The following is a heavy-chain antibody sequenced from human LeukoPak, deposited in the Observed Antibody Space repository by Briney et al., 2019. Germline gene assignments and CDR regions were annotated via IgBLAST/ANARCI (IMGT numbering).Heavy chain of an antibody. CDR3: ARESSCSY. CDR1: AFTFSSYS. Sequence: TGGSLRLSCVASAFTFSSYSMNWVRQAPGKGLEWVSSISSSSSYIYYADSVKGRFTISRDNAKNSLYLQMNSLRAEDTAVYYCARESSCSYWGQGTLVTVSS. J-gene: IGHJ4*02. V-gene: IGHV3-21*01. CDR2: ISSSSSYI. D-gene: IGHD6-13*01.